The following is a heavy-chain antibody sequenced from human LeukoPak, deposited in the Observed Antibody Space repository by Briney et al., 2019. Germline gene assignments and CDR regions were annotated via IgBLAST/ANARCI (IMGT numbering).Heavy chain of an antibody. J-gene: IGHJ6*03. CDR2: IRYDGSNK. D-gene: IGHD6-19*01. CDR3: AKDAQWLTNYYYYYMDV. CDR1: GFTFSSYG. V-gene: IGHV3-30*02. Sequence: PGGSLRLSCAASGFTFSSYGMHWVRQAPGKGLEWVAFIRYDGSNKYYADSVKGRFTISRDNSKNTLYLQMNSLRAEDTAVYYCAKDAQWLTNYYYYYMDVWGKGTTVTVSS.